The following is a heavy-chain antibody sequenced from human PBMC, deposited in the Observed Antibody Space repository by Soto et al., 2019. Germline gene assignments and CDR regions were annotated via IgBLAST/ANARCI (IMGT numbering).Heavy chain of an antibody. V-gene: IGHV1-18*04. D-gene: IGHD3-10*01. CDR3: ARDWAVTPVRGEALLWFDP. Sequence: ASVKVSCKASGYTFTSYGISWVRQAPGQGLGWMGCISAYNGNTNYAQKLQGRVTMTTDTSTSTAYMELRSLRSADTAVYYWARDWAVTPVRGEALLWFDPWGQGTLVTVSS. CDR2: ISAYNGNT. CDR1: GYTFTSYG. J-gene: IGHJ5*02.